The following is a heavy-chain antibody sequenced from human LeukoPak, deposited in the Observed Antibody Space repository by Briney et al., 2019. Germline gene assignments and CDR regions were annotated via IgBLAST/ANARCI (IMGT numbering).Heavy chain of an antibody. V-gene: IGHV3-7*04. J-gene: IGHJ3*02. Sequence: GGSLRLSCAASGFXFSRSWMSWVRQAPGKGLEWVANIKQDGSERYYVDSVKGRFTISRDNAKNSLYLQMNSLRAEDTAVYYCTRQQLDAFDIWGPGTMVTVSS. CDR3: TRQQLDAFDI. CDR2: IKQDGSER. D-gene: IGHD6-13*01. CDR1: GFXFSRSW.